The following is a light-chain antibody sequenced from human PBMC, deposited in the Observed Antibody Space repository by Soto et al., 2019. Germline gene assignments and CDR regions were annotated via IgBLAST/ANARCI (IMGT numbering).Light chain of an antibody. J-gene: IGKJ4*01. CDR3: LEYSSYPVT. CDR1: QSISYW. V-gene: IGKV1-5*03. Sequence: IQMTQSPSTLSASVGDRVTITCRASQSISYWVAWYQQKPGKVPEALIFTASNSVSGVPPRFSGSRSGAEFTLTINNLQPDDFATYDCLEYSSYPVTYGGWTRVEIK. CDR2: TAS.